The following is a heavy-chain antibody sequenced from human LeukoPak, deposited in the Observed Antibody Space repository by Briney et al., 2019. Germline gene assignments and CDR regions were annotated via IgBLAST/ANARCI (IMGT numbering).Heavy chain of an antibody. Sequence: SETLSLTCTVSGGSISSSSYYWGWIRQPPGKGLEWIGSIYHSGSTYYNPSLKSRVTISVDTSKNQFSLKLSSVTAADTAVYYCARHAIAAAGNGIDYWGQGTLVTVSS. J-gene: IGHJ4*02. V-gene: IGHV4-39*01. CDR2: IYHSGST. CDR3: ARHAIAAAGNGIDY. CDR1: GGSISSSSYY. D-gene: IGHD6-13*01.